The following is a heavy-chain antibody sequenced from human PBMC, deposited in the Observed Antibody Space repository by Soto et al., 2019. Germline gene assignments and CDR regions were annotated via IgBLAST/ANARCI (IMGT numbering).Heavy chain of an antibody. Sequence: EVQLVESGGGLVQPGGSLILSCTASGFTFSSYWMSWVRQAPGKGLGWVANIKEDGSGKYYVDSVKGRFSISRDNARNSLYLQMNSLRVEDTAVYYCVRVGRLGGYWGQGALVTVSS. CDR2: IKEDGSGK. CDR1: GFTFSSYW. J-gene: IGHJ4*02. CDR3: VRVGRLGGY. V-gene: IGHV3-7*03. D-gene: IGHD3-16*01.